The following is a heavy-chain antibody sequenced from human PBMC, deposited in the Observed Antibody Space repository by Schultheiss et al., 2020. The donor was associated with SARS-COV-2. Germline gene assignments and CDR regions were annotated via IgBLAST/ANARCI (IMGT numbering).Heavy chain of an antibody. CDR2: ISYDGSNK. CDR3: ARDLVDVSSWYGFPTDRVRYYGMDV. V-gene: IGHV3-30*01. J-gene: IGHJ6*02. CDR1: GFTFSSYA. Sequence: GGSLRLSCAASGFTFSSYAMHWVRQAPGKGLEWVAVISYDGSNKYYADSVKGRFTISRDNSKNTLYLQMNSLRAEDTAVYYCARDLVDVSSWYGFPTDRVRYYGMDVWGQGTTVTVSS. D-gene: IGHD6-13*01.